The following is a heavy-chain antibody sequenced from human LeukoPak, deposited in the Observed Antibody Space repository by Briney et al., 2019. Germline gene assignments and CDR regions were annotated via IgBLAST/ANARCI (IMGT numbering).Heavy chain of an antibody. Sequence: PGGSLRLSCAASGFTFSDYYMSWIRQAPGKGLEWVSYISSSGSTIYYADSVKGRFTISRDNAKNSLYLQMNSLRAEDTAVYYCARVVPAAILDYYYYMDVWGKGTTVTVSS. D-gene: IGHD2-2*01. CDR3: ARVVPAAILDYYYYMDV. CDR2: ISSSGSTI. J-gene: IGHJ6*03. V-gene: IGHV3-11*01. CDR1: GFTFSDYY.